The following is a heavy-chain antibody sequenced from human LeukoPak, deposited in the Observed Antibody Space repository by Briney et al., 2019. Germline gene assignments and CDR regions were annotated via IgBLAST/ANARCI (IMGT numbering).Heavy chain of an antibody. CDR2: INGGGVNT. Sequence: GGSLRLSCAASGFTFSSYAMSWVHQAPGKGLEWVSTINGGGVNTHYADSVGGRFTISRDNSKNTLFLQMNSLRAGDTAVYYCAKRVSSREGGYRLDFWGQGALVTVSS. J-gene: IGHJ4*02. CDR1: GFTFSSYA. D-gene: IGHD5-24*01. CDR3: AKRVSSREGGYRLDF. V-gene: IGHV3-23*01.